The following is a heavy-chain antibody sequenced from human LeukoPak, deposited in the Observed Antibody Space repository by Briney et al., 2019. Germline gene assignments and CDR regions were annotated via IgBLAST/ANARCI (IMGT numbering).Heavy chain of an antibody. CDR2: ISSSSSTI. CDR3: AKDTGSPADAITMEDNAFDI. CDR1: GFTFSSYS. V-gene: IGHV3-48*04. J-gene: IGHJ3*02. Sequence: GSLRLSRAASGFTFSSYSMNWVRQAPGKGLEWVSYISSSSSTIYYADSVKGRFTISRDNAKNSLYLQMNSLRAEDTAVYYCAKDTGSPADAITMEDNAFDIWGQGTMVTVSS. D-gene: IGHD3-3*01.